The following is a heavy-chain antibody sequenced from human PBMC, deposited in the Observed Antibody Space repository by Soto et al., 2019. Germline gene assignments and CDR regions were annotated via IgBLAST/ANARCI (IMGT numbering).Heavy chain of an antibody. CDR3: ARRTVPAEKGWAFDY. CDR2: IYSGGST. V-gene: IGHV3-66*04. CDR1: GFTVSSNY. D-gene: IGHD2-2*01. J-gene: IGHJ4*02. Sequence: GGSLRLSCAASGFTVSSNYMSWVRQAPGKGLEWVSVIYSGGSTYYADSVKGRFTISRDNSKNTLYLQMNSLRAEDTAVYYCARRTVPAEKGWAFDYWGQGTLVTVSS.